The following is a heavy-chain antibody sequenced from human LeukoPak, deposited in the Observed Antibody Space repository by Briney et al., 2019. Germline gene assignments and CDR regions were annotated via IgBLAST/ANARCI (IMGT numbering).Heavy chain of an antibody. CDR2: IYTSGST. D-gene: IGHD1-26*01. J-gene: IGHJ4*02. Sequence: SETLSLTCTVSGGSISSSSYYWSWIRQPAGKGLEWIGRIYTSGSTNYNPSLKSRVTMSVDTSKNQFSLKLSSVAAADTAVYYCAADYSGNYHVEFDYWGQGTLVTVSS. CDR1: GGSISSSSYY. V-gene: IGHV4-61*02. CDR3: AADYSGNYHVEFDY.